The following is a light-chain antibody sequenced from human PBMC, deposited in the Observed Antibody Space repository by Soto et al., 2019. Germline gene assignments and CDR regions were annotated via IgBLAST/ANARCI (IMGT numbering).Light chain of an antibody. J-gene: IGKJ4*01. CDR2: ELS. V-gene: IGKV3-11*01. CDR1: QSVSNY. CDR3: QHRVNGPT. Sequence: IVLTQSPATLSLSPGERATLSCRAGQSVSNYLGWYQQKSRQAPRLLISELSKRATGIPASFSGSGSGTDFTLTISSVEPEDVAVYYCQHRVNGPTFGGGTKVEIK.